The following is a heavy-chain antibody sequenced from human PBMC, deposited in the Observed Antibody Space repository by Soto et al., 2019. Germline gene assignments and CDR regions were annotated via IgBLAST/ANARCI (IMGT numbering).Heavy chain of an antibody. D-gene: IGHD3-3*01. CDR1: GFTFSSYS. Sequence: GSLRLSCAASGFTFSSYSMNWVRQDPGKGLEWVSSISSSSSYIYYADSVKGRFTISRDNAKDSLYLQMNSLRAEDTAVYYCARDPYYDFWSVQGPPTSRYGMDVWGQGTTGTV. J-gene: IGHJ6*02. V-gene: IGHV3-21*01. CDR3: ARDPYYDFWSVQGPPTSRYGMDV. CDR2: ISSSSSYI.